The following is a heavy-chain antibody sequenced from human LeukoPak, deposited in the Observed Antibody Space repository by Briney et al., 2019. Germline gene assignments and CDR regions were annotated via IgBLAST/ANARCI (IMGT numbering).Heavy chain of an antibody. CDR1: GGSISSSSYY. V-gene: IGHV4-39*01. J-gene: IGHJ5*02. Sequence: PSETLSLTCTVSGGSISSSSYYWGWGRQPPGKGLEWIVSIYYSGSIYYNPSRKSRVTISVETSKNHFSLKLSSVTAADTAVYDCAAQWLERLNWFDPWGQGTLVTVSS. CDR2: IYYSGSI. D-gene: IGHD6-19*01. CDR3: AAQWLERLNWFDP.